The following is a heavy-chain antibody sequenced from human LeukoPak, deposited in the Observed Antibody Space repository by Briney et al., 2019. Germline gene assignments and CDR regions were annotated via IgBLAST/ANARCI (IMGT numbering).Heavy chain of an antibody. V-gene: IGHV3-53*01. D-gene: IGHD3-10*01. CDR2: IYSGGST. Sequence: GGSLRLSCAASGFTVSSNYMSWVRQAPGKGLEWVSVIYSGGSTYYADSVKGRFTISRDNSKNTLYLQMNSLRAEDTAVYYCASLVLPPIGNYYYYGMDVWGQGTTVTVSS. CDR3: ASLVLPPIGNYYYYGMDV. J-gene: IGHJ6*02. CDR1: GFTVSSNY.